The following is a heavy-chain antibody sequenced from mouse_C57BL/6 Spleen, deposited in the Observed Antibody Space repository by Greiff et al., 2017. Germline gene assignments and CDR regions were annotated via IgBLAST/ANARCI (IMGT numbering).Heavy chain of an antibody. CDR3: ARSPYGSSSYFDY. CDR1: GYTFTSYW. J-gene: IGHJ2*01. V-gene: IGHV1-55*01. CDR2: IYPGSGST. Sequence: QVQLQQPGAELVKPGASVKMSCKASGYTFTSYWITWVKQRPGQGLAWIGDIYPGSGSTNYNEKFKSKATLTVDTSSSTAYMQLSSLTSEDSAVYYCARSPYGSSSYFDYWGQGTTLTVSS. D-gene: IGHD1-1*01.